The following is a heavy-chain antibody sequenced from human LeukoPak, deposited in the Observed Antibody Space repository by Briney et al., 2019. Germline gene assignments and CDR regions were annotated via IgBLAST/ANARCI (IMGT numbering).Heavy chain of an antibody. Sequence: SETLSLTCTVSGGSISNYYLTWIRQPPGKGLEWIGRIYTNETTNYNPSLKSRVTMSVDTSKTQFSLRLSSVTAADTAVYHCAKSNGYGLVDIWGQGTMVTVSS. CDR1: GGSISNYY. CDR3: AKSNGYGLVDI. D-gene: IGHD3-10*01. V-gene: IGHV4-4*07. CDR2: IYTNETT. J-gene: IGHJ3*02.